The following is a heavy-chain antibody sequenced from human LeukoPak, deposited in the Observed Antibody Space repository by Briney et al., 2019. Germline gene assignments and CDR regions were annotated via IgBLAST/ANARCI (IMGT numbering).Heavy chain of an antibody. CDR2: IRASSSLI. CDR1: GFTFSSYG. D-gene: IGHD3-10*01. CDR3: AREGSLG. V-gene: IGHV3-48*04. J-gene: IGHJ3*01. Sequence: GGSLRLSCAASGFTFSSYGMHWVRQAPGKGLEWVSYIRASSSLISYADSVRGRFTISRDDAKKSVYLQMDSLRADDTAVYYCAREGSLGWGQGTKVTVPS.